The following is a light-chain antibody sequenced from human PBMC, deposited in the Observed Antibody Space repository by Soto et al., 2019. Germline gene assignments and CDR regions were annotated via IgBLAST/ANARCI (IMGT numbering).Light chain of an antibody. V-gene: IGKV4-1*01. CDR1: QSVLYSSNNKNY. CDR3: QQYYSSPT. Sequence: IVMTQSPDSLAVSLGERATINCKSSQSVLYSSNNKNYLAWYQQKAGQPPKLLIYWASTRESGVPDRFSGSGSGTDFTLTISSLQAEDVAVYYCQQYYSSPTFGQGTKVEI. CDR2: WAS. J-gene: IGKJ1*01.